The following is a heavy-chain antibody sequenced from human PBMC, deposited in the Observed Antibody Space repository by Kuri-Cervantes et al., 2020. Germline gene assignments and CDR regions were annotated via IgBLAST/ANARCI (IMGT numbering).Heavy chain of an antibody. Sequence: SETLSLTCTVSGGSISSYYLSWIRQPPGKGLEWIGEINHSGSTNYNPSLKSRFTISVDTSKNQFSLKLSSVTAADTAVYYCASITMVRGSQSYFDYWGQGTLVTVSS. J-gene: IGHJ4*01. V-gene: IGHV4-34*01. D-gene: IGHD3-10*01. CDR2: INHSGST. CDR1: GGSISSYY. CDR3: ASITMVRGSQSYFDY.